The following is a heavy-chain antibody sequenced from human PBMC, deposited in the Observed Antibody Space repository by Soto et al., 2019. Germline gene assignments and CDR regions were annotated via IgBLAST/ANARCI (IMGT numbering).Heavy chain of an antibody. D-gene: IGHD2-21*01. J-gene: IGHJ6*02. CDR1: GASVSSGDYV. CDR2: ISDSGSS. CDR3: ARDTCCGAGIYGIDV. Sequence: SETLSLTCSVSGASVSSGDYVWSWIRQPPGKGLEWIGYISDSGSSYYNPSLESRLTISADPSKNQFSMRLTSVTDADTAVYFCARDTCCGAGIYGIDVWGHGHTVTVSS. V-gene: IGHV4-30-4*01.